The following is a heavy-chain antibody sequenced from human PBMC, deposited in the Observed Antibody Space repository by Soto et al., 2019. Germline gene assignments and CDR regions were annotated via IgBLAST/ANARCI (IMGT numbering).Heavy chain of an antibody. CDR2: ISYDGSNK. J-gene: IGHJ4*02. CDR3: AKDRGYSSGWSDY. V-gene: IGHV3-30*18. D-gene: IGHD6-19*01. CDR1: GFTFSSYG. Sequence: GGSLRLSCAASGFTFSSYGMHWVRQAPGKGLEWVAVISYDGSNKYYADSVKGRFTISRDNSKNTLYLQMNSLRAEDTAVYYCAKDRGYSSGWSDYWGQGTLVTVSS.